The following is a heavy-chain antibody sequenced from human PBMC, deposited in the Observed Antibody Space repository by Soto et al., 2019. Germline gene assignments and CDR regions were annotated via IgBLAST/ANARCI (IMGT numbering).Heavy chain of an antibody. CDR1: CGFSSSSSYY. J-gene: IGHJ4*02. CDR3: ASIRRGYFDY. V-gene: IGHV4-39*01. CDR2: IYYSGST. Sequence: HLQLQVSGPGLVKPSETLSLSCTVCCGFSSSSSYYWGRLRQPPGKGLEWIGSIYYSGSTYYNPSSNSRVTISVDTTKNQFALNLSSVTAADKAVYYCASIRRGYFDYWGQGTMVTVSS. D-gene: IGHD3-10*01.